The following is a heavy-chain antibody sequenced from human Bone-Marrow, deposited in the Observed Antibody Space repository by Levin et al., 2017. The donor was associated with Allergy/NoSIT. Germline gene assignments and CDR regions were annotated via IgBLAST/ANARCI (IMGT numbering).Heavy chain of an antibody. CDR3: AKDHSIAVAGTGDYYMDV. D-gene: IGHD6-19*01. V-gene: IGHV3-23*01. CDR2: ISGSGGST. Sequence: GESLKISCAASGFTFSSYAMSWVRQAPGKGLEWVSAISGSGGSTYYADSVKGRFTISRDNSKNTLYLQMNSLRAEDTAVYYCAKDHSIAVAGTGDYYMDVWGKGTTVTVSS. CDR1: GFTFSSYA. J-gene: IGHJ6*03.